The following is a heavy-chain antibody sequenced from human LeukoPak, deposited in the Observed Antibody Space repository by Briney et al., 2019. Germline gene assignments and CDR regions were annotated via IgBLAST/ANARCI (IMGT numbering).Heavy chain of an antibody. CDR1: GFTFSSYA. CDR3: AKGEGPDPLSYYYYGMDV. D-gene: IGHD1-26*01. CDR2: ISGSGGST. J-gene: IGHJ6*02. Sequence: GGSLRLSCAASGFTFSSYAMSWVRQAPGKGLEWVSAISGSGGSTYYADSVKGRFTISRDNSKNTLYLQMNSLRAEDTAVYYCAKGEGPDPLSYYYYGMDVWGQGTTVTVSS. V-gene: IGHV3-23*01.